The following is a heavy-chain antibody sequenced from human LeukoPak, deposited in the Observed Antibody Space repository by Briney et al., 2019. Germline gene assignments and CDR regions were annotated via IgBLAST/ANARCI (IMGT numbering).Heavy chain of an antibody. V-gene: IGHV1-2*02. D-gene: IGHD3-22*01. CDR3: ARGPYYYDTSGNFDD. CDR2: LNPNSGGT. Sequence: ASVKVSCKASGYTFTAYYIHWVRHAPGQGLEWMGWLNPNSGGTNYAQNFQGRVTMTRDTSINTAYMDLSRLSSDDTAVYYCARGPYYYDTSGNFDDWGQGTLVTVSS. CDR1: GYTFTAYY. J-gene: IGHJ4*02.